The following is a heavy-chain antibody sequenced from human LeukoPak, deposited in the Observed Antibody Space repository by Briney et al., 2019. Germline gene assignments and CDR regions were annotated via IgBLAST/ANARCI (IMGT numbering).Heavy chain of an antibody. CDR2: IYYSGST. D-gene: IGHD4-23*01. CDR1: GGSISSGGYY. J-gene: IGHJ4*02. V-gene: IGHV4-31*03. Sequence: SQTLSLTCTVSGGSISSGGYYWSWIRQHPGKGLEWIGYIYYSGSTYYNPSLKSRVTISVDTSKNQFSLKLSSVTAADTAVYYCARNNGGNSAFDYWGQGTLVTVSS. CDR3: ARNNGGNSAFDY.